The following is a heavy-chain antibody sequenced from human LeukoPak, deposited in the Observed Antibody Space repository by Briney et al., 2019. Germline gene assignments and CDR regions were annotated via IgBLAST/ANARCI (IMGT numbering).Heavy chain of an antibody. J-gene: IGHJ4*02. V-gene: IGHV3-7*04. Sequence: GGSLRLSCAASGFTFSTYWMSWVRQAPGKGLEWVADIKEDGSEKNYVDSVKGRFTISRDNAKNSLSLQMNSLRAEDTAVYYCARDGPWFGEFFDYWGQGTLVTASS. CDR3: ARDGPWFGEFFDY. D-gene: IGHD3-10*01. CDR2: IKEDGSEK. CDR1: GFTFSTYW.